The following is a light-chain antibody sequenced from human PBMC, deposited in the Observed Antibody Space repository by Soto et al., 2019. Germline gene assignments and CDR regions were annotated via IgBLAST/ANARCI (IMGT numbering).Light chain of an antibody. CDR1: ESVSTSY. J-gene: IGKJ1*01. CDR3: LHYATSPQT. CDR2: GAS. V-gene: IGKV3-20*01. Sequence: EIVLTQSPGTLSLSPGERATLSCRASESVSTSYLAWYQQKTDQAPRLLIYGASIRATGIPDKFSGSGSGTDFTLTISRLEPEDFAVYYCLHYATSPQTFGQGTKVEVK.